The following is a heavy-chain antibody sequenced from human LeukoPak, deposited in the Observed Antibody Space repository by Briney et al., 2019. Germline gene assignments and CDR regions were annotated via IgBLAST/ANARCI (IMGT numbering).Heavy chain of an antibody. J-gene: IGHJ3*02. CDR3: ARIRRRQAFDI. CDR2: INHSGST. Sequence: SETLSLTCAIYGGSFSGYYCSWIRQPPGKGLEWIGEINHSGSTNYNPSLKSRVTISVDTSKNQFSLKLSSVTAADTAVYYCARIRRRQAFDIWGQGTMVTVSS. V-gene: IGHV4-34*01. CDR1: GGSFSGYY.